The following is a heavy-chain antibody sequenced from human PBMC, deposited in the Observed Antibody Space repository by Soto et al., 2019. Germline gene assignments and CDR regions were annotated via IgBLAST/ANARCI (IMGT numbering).Heavy chain of an antibody. CDR1: GFTFSSYE. Sequence: EVQLVESGGGLVQPGGSLRLSCAASGFTFSSYEMIWVRQAPGKGLEWVSFISISGGTIHYADSVKGRFSISRDDAKNSLFLQMNSLRAEDTAVYYCASNGSGSYFGYWGQGTLVTVSS. D-gene: IGHD3-10*01. J-gene: IGHJ4*02. V-gene: IGHV3-48*03. CDR3: ASNGSGSYFGY. CDR2: ISISGGTI.